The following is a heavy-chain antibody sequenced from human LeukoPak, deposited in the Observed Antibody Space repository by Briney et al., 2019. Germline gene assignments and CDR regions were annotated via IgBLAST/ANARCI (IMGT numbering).Heavy chain of an antibody. CDR1: GFTFSSYA. J-gene: IGHJ6*02. CDR2: ISGSGGST. V-gene: IGHV3-23*01. CDR3: AKEEWLVRYYYGMDV. Sequence: GGSLRLSCAASGFTFSSYAMSWVRQAPGKGLEWVSAISGSGGSTYYADSVKGRFTISRDNSKNTLYLQMNSLRAEDTAIYYCAKEEWLVRYYYGMDVWGQGTTVTVSS. D-gene: IGHD6-19*01.